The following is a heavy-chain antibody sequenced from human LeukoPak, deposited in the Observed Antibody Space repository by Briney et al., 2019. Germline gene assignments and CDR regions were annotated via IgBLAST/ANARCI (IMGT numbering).Heavy chain of an antibody. CDR1: GFTFSSCE. V-gene: IGHV3-48*03. CDR3: ASLYCGGDCFDY. D-gene: IGHD2-21*01. CDR2: ISSSGSTV. J-gene: IGHJ4*02. Sequence: GGSLRLSCAASGFTFSSCEMSWVRQAPGKGLEWVSYISSSGSTVYYADSVKGRFTISRDNAKNSLYLQMNSLRAEDTAVYYCASLYCGGDCFDYWGQGTLVTVSS.